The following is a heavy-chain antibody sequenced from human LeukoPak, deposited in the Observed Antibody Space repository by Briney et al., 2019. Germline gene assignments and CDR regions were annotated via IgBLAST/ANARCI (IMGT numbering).Heavy chain of an antibody. V-gene: IGHV4-59*08. CDR1: GGSISSYY. D-gene: IGHD6-19*01. CDR3: ARHSSGSGGAFQY. Sequence: SETLSLTCTVSGGSISSYYWSWIRQPPGKGLEWIGYMDDSGSTNYNPSLTSRVTISEDTSKNQLSLKLGSVTAPDTAVYYCARHSSGSGGAFQYWGQGTPVTVSS. J-gene: IGHJ4*02. CDR2: MDDSGST.